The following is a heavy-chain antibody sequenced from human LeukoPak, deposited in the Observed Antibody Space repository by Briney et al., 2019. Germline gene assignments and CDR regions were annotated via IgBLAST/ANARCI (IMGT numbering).Heavy chain of an antibody. Sequence: EPGGSLRLSCAASGFAFNSYWMHWVRQAPGKGLVWVSHINSDGSSTTYADSVKGRFTISRDNAKNTLYLQMNSLRAEDTAVYYCVRGWYGSDYWGHGTLVTVSS. CDR3: VRGWYGSDY. J-gene: IGHJ4*01. V-gene: IGHV3-74*01. D-gene: IGHD6-19*01. CDR1: GFAFNSYW. CDR2: INSDGSST.